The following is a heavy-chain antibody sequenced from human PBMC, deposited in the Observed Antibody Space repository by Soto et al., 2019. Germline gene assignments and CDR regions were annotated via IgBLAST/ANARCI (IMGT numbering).Heavy chain of an antibody. V-gene: IGHV3-53*01. D-gene: IGHD1-1*01. J-gene: IGHJ4*02. CDR1: GFSAGGNP. Sequence: VKLVQSGGGLVQPGGSLRLSCAASGFSAGGNPVTWVRQAPGKGLEWVAVMHTGGSTFYADSVEGRFTISRDNSKNTVFLQINRLSVGDTAIYFCARGVNDDSWGQGTRVTVSS. CDR2: MHTGGST. CDR3: ARGVNDDS.